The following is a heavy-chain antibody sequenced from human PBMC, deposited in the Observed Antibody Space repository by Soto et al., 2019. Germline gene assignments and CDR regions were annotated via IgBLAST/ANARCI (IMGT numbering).Heavy chain of an antibody. Sequence: GASVKVSCKASGGTFSSYAISWVRRAPGQGLEWMGGIIPIFGTANYAQKFQGRVTITADESTSTAYMELSSLRSEDTAVYYCARAPHYYDSSDYNWFDPWGQGTLVTVPQ. CDR2: IIPIFGTA. CDR3: ARAPHYYDSSDYNWFDP. CDR1: GGTFSSYA. D-gene: IGHD3-22*01. V-gene: IGHV1-69*13. J-gene: IGHJ5*02.